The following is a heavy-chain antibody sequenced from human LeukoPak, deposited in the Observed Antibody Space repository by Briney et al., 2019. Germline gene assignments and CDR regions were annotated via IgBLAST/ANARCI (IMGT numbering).Heavy chain of an antibody. CDR3: ARGSAEAQLTNPFDP. Sequence: ASVKVSCKASGYTFTSYGISWVRQAPGQGLEWMGWISAYNGNTNYAQKLQGRVTMTTDTSTSTAYMELRSLRSDDTAVYYCARGSAEAQLTNPFDPWGQGTLVTVSS. V-gene: IGHV1-18*01. CDR1: GYTFTSYG. CDR2: ISAYNGNT. J-gene: IGHJ5*02. D-gene: IGHD2-8*01.